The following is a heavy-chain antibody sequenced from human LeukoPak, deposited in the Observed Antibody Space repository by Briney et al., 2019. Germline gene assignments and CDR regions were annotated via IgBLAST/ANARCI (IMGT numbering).Heavy chain of an antibody. J-gene: IGHJ3*02. Sequence: ASVKVSCKASGYTFTTYYMHWVRQAPGQGLEWMGIIDPSGGSTSYEQKFQGRVTMTRDTSTSTVYMELSSLRSDDTAVYYCARLSQQTFDIWGQGTLVTVSS. CDR2: IDPSGGST. V-gene: IGHV1-46*01. CDR1: GYTFTTYY. CDR3: ARLSQQTFDI.